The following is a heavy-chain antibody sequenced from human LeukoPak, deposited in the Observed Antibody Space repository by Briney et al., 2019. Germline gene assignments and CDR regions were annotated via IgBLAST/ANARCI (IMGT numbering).Heavy chain of an antibody. Sequence: PGGSLRLSCAASGFTVNSYYMSWVRQAPGKGLEWVSLIYGDGSTSYADPVKGRFTISRDNSKKTLSLQMNSLRAEDTAMYYCARGGSGYYWAFDCWGQGTLVTVSS. CDR2: IYGDGST. D-gene: IGHD3-22*01. CDR3: ARGGSGYYWAFDC. CDR1: GFTVNSYY. J-gene: IGHJ4*02. V-gene: IGHV3-53*01.